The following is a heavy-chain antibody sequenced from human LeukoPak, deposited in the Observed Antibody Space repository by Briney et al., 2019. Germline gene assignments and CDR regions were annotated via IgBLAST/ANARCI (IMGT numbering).Heavy chain of an antibody. CDR3: ARNIAVAGRGDYLDV. CDR2: KYYSGST. V-gene: IGHV4-39*01. CDR1: GGSISSSRYY. D-gene: IGHD6-19*01. Sequence: SETLSLTCTVSGGSISSSRYYRGWIRQPPGKGLEWIGSKYYSGSTYYNPSLKNRVTISVDTSKNQFSLKLSSVTAADTAVYYCARNIAVAGRGDYLDVWGKGPRSPSP. J-gene: IGHJ6*03.